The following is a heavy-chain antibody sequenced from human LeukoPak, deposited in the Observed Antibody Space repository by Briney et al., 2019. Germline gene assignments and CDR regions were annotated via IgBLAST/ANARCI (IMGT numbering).Heavy chain of an antibody. D-gene: IGHD3-3*02. CDR1: GGSISSDSYY. J-gene: IGHJ4*02. V-gene: IGHV4-61*02. CDR3: ARDDLSGYFDY. CDR2: IYTSGST. Sequence: SETLSLTCTVSGGSISSDSYYWSWIRQPAGKGLEWIGRIYTSGSTNYNPSLKSRVTISVDTSKNQFSLKLSSVTAADTAVYYCARDDLSGYFDYWGQGTLVTVSS.